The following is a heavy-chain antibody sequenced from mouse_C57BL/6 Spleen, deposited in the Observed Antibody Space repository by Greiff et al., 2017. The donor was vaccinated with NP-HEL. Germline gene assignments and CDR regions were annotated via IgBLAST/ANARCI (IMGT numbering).Heavy chain of an antibody. D-gene: IGHD2-2*01. Sequence: VQLQQSGPGLVQPSQSLSITCTVSGFSLTSYGVHWVRQSPGKGLEWLGVIWSGGSTDYNAAFISRLSIIKDNSKSQVFFKMNSLQADDTAIYYCARNDPLWLRRGGPSYWGQGTLVTVSA. V-gene: IGHV2-2*01. J-gene: IGHJ3*01. CDR1: GFSLTSYG. CDR3: ARNDPLWLRRGGPSY. CDR2: IWSGGST.